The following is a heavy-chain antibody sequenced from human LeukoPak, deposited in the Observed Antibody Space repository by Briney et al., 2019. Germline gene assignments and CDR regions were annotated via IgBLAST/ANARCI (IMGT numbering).Heavy chain of an antibody. J-gene: IGHJ6*03. CDR1: GGSFSGYY. CDR2: INHSGST. D-gene: IGHD3-22*01. V-gene: IGHV4-34*01. CDR3: ARCTYYYDSSGYYYGRYYYHHMDV. Sequence: PSETLSLTCAVYGGSFSGYYWSWIRQPPGKGLEWIGEINHSGSTNYNPSLKSRVTISVDTSKNQFSLKLSSVTAADTAVYYCARCTYYYDSSGYYYGRYYYHHMDVWGKGTTVTVSS.